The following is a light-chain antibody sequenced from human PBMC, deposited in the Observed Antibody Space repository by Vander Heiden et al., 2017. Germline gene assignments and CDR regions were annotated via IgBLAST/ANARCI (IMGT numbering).Light chain of an antibody. Sequence: ELVLTQSPATLSLSPGERATLSCRASQSVSSDLAWYQQKPGQAPRLLIYDASNRATGIPARFSGSGSGTDFTLTISSLEPEDFAVYYCQQRSKWPPSFTFGGGTKVEIK. V-gene: IGKV3-11*01. CDR1: QSVSSD. CDR3: QQRSKWPPSFT. CDR2: DAS. J-gene: IGKJ4*01.